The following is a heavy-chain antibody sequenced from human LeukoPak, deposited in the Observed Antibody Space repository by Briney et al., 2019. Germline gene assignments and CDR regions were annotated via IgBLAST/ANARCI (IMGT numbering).Heavy chain of an antibody. Sequence: AGGSLRLSCAASGFTFSSNSMNWVRQAPGKGLEWVSSISSSSSYIYYADSVRGRFTISRDNAKNSLYLQMNSLRAEDTAVYYCARDWGIFGADYWGQGTLVTVSS. CDR2: ISSSSSYI. CDR1: GFTFSSNS. V-gene: IGHV3-21*01. CDR3: ARDWGIFGADY. J-gene: IGHJ4*02. D-gene: IGHD3-3*01.